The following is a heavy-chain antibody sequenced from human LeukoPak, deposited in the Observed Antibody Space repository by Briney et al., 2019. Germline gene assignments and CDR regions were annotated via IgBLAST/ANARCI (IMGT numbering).Heavy chain of an antibody. V-gene: IGHV3-23*01. D-gene: IGHD3-3*01. J-gene: IGHJ4*02. CDR3: AKGEGINNFWSGYLPHFDN. Sequence: PGGSLRLSCAASGFTFSTYSMSWVRQPPGKWLEWVSTIYVTTGISYYADSVKGRFTISRDNFQNTLFLQLNNLRVDDTAVYYCAKGEGINNFWSGYLPHFDNWGQGTRVTVSS. CDR2: IYVTTGIS. CDR1: GFTFSTYS.